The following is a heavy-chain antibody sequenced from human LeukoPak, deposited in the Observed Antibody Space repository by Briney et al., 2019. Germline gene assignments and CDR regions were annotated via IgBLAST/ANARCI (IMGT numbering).Heavy chain of an antibody. CDR2: IFYSGST. CDR1: GGSISSYY. J-gene: IGHJ6*03. V-gene: IGHV4-59*01. Sequence: SETLSLTCTVSGGSISSYYWSWIRQPPGKGLEWIGYIFYSGSTNYNPSLKSRVTISVDTSKNQFSLKLSSVTAADTAVYYCARGAAAVTYYYYYYMDVWGKGTTVTVSS. CDR3: ARGAAAVTYYYYYYMDV. D-gene: IGHD6-13*01.